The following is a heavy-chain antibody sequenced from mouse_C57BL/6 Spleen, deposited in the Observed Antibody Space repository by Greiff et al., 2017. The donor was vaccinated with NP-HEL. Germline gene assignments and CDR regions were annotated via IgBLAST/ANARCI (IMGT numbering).Heavy chain of an antibody. CDR3: ARWAIYYYGSSYRYWYFDV. V-gene: IGHV1-18*01. CDR1: GYTFTDYN. Sequence: EVKLVESGPELVKPGASVKIPCKASGYTFTDYNMDWVKQSHGKSLEWIGDINPNNGGTIYNQKFEGKATLTVDKSSSTAYMELRSLTSEDTAVYYCARWAIYYYGSSYRYWYFDVWGTGTTVTVSS. D-gene: IGHD1-1*01. CDR2: INPNNGGT. J-gene: IGHJ1*03.